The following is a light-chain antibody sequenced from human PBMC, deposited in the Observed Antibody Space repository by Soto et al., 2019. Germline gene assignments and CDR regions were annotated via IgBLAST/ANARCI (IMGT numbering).Light chain of an antibody. V-gene: IGKV1-5*01. CDR2: GGS. Sequence: DIQMTQSPSTLSASVGDRVTITCRASQSISVYLAWYQQRPREAPKLLIYGGSSLESGVPSRVSGSGSGTEFTLTISSLQTTDFAAYYCHQYATSSSTFGQGTKLEI. CDR3: HQYATSSST. J-gene: IGKJ2*01. CDR1: QSISVY.